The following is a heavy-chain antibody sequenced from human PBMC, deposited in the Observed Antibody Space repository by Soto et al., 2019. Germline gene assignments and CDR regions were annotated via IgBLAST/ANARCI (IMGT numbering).Heavy chain of an antibody. CDR2: ISYSGST. CDR1: GGSVSSYY. V-gene: IGHV4-59*02. J-gene: IGHJ6*02. Sequence: SETLSLTCTVSGGSVSSYYWSWIRQPPGKGLEWIGYISYSGSTNYNPSLKSRVTISVDTSKNQFSLKLSSVTAADTAVYYCARGDRGSSGWYGPYYYYGMDVWGQGTTVTVSS. D-gene: IGHD6-19*01. CDR3: ARGDRGSSGWYGPYYYYGMDV.